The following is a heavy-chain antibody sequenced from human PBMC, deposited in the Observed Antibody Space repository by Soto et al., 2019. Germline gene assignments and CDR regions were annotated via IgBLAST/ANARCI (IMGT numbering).Heavy chain of an antibody. CDR3: ARDGWSGGIAAAGANWFDP. V-gene: IGHV1-18*01. J-gene: IGHJ5*02. CDR1: GYTFTSYG. CDR2: ISAYNGNT. D-gene: IGHD6-13*01. Sequence: QVQLVQSGAEVKKPGASVKVSCKASGYTFTSYGISWVRQAPGQGLEWMGWISAYNGNTNYAQKLQGRVTMTTDTATSTAYMELRSLRSDDTAVYYCARDGWSGGIAAAGANWFDPWGQGTLVTVSS.